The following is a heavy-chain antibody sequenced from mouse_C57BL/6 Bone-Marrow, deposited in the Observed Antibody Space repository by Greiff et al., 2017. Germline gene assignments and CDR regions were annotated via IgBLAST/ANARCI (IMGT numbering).Heavy chain of an antibody. Sequence: VQLQQSGAELVRPGASVKLSCKASGYTFTSSGISWVKQRPGQGLEWIGEIYPRSGNTYYNEKFKGKATLTADKSSSTAYMQLRSLTSEDSAVYFCAKFYYCGSFYYYAMDDWGQGTSVTVSS. D-gene: IGHD1-1*01. CDR3: AKFYYCGSFYYYAMDD. CDR1: GYTFTSSG. V-gene: IGHV1-81*01. J-gene: IGHJ4*01. CDR2: IYPRSGNT.